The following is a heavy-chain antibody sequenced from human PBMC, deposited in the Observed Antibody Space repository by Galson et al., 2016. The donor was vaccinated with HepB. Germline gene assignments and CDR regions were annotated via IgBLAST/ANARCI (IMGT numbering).Heavy chain of an antibody. CDR3: ARDADIVKVPAAIRADY. V-gene: IGHV3-30*04. D-gene: IGHD2-2*02. J-gene: IGHJ4*02. CDR2: ISYDGSNK. Sequence: SLRLSCADSGLTFRSYAMHWVRQAPGKGLEWVAVISYDGSNKYYADSVKGRFTISRDNSKNTLYLQMNSLRAEDTAVYYCARDADIVKVPAAIRADYWGQGTLVTVSS. CDR1: GLTFRSYA.